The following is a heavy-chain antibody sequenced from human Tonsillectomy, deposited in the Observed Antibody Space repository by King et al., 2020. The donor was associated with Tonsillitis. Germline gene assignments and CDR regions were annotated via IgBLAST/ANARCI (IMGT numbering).Heavy chain of an antibody. CDR1: GGSISSGGYY. V-gene: IGHV4-31*03. J-gene: IGHJ3*02. CDR3: ASRHMVRDLDAFDI. D-gene: IGHD3-10*01. Sequence: QLQESGPGLVKPSQTLSLTCTVSGGSISSGGYYWSWIRQHPGKGLEWIGYIYYSGSTYYNPSLKSRVTMSVDTSKNQFSLKLSSVTAADTAVYYCASRHMVRDLDAFDIWGQGTMVTVSS. CDR2: IYYSGST.